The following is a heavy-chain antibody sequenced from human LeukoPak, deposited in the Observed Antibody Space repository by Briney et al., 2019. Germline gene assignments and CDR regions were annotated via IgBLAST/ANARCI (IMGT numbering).Heavy chain of an antibody. CDR2: INPSGGST. CDR3: ARDLRRRWLQFAGDI. V-gene: IGHV1-46*01. CDR1: GYTFTSYY. Sequence: ASVKVSCKASGYTFTSYYMHWVRQAPGQGPEWMGIINPSGGSTSYAQKFQGRVTMTRGMSTSTVYMELSSLRSEDTAVYYCARDLRRRWLQFAGDIWGQGTMVTVSS. J-gene: IGHJ3*02. D-gene: IGHD5-24*01.